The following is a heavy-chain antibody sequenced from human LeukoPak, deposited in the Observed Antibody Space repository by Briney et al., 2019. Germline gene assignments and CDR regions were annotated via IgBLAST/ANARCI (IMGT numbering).Heavy chain of an antibody. CDR3: AREDSYDSSGYYYDY. CDR1: GYTFTGYY. V-gene: IGHV1-2*02. D-gene: IGHD3-22*01. J-gene: IGHJ4*02. CDR2: INSNSGGT. Sequence: GASVKVSCKASGYTFTGYYMHWVRQAPGQGLEWMGWINSNSGGTNYAQKFQGRVTMTRDTSISTAYMELSRLRSDDTAVYYCAREDSYDSSGYYYDYWGQGTLVTVSS.